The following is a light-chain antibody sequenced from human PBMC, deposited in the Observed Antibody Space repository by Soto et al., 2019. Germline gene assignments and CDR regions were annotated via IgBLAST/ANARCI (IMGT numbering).Light chain of an antibody. Sequence: DIQMTQSPSSLSASVGDRVTITCRASQSISSYLNWYQQKPGNAPKLLIYAASSLHSGVPSRFSGSGSGLDFTLTISSLQPYDVSTYYYQHNYSTWTFGQGTKVDIK. V-gene: IGKV1-39*01. CDR1: QSISSY. CDR2: AAS. J-gene: IGKJ1*01. CDR3: QHNYSTWT.